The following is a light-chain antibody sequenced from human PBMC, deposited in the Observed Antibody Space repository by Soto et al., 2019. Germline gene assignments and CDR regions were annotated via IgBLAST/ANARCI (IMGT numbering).Light chain of an antibody. V-gene: IGKV1D-13*01. CDR2: DAT. Sequence: LTLSASSLSASVGDRVTITCRTSQGFRNALAWYQQKAGKVPNLLIYDATTLESGVPSRFSGSESGTDFTLTISSLQPEDVASYYCQQFHDHPITFGQGTRLEIK. CDR1: QGFRNA. CDR3: QQFHDHPIT. J-gene: IGKJ5*01.